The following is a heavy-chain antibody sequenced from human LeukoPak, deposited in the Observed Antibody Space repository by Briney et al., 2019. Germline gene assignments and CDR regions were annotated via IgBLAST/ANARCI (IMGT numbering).Heavy chain of an antibody. CDR2: INPNSGGT. CDR1: GYTFTGYY. D-gene: IGHD4-17*01. CDR3: ARGVLDYGDYRWFDY. J-gene: IGHJ4*02. V-gene: IGHV1-2*02. Sequence: GASVKVSCKASGYTFTGYYMHWVRQAPGQGLEWMGWINPNSGGTNYAQKFQGRVTMTRDTSISTAYMELSRLRSDDTAVYYCARGVLDYGDYRWFDYWGQGTLVTVSS.